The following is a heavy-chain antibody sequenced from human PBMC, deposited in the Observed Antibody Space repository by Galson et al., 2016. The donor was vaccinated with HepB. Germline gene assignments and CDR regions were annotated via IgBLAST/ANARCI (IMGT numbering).Heavy chain of an antibody. CDR2: VYSSGST. D-gene: IGHD5-12*01. V-gene: IGHV4-59*01. Sequence: SEPLSLTCSVSGDSLSSTFWSWIRQPPGKGLEWIGFVYSSGSTNSNPSLKSRLTMSVDTSKNQFSLKLSSVNAADTAVYYCARAPRGGATITFDYWGQGTLVTVSS. CDR1: GDSLSSTF. CDR3: ARAPRGGATITFDY. J-gene: IGHJ4*02.